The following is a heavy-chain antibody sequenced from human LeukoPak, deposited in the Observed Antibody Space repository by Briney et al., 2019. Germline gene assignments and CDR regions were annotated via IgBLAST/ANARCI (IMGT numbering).Heavy chain of an antibody. CDR2: ISSSGSTI. J-gene: IGHJ3*02. V-gene: IGHV3-11*04. CDR3: ARDRDRKQLVLGAFDI. CDR1: GFTFSDYY. Sequence: GGSLRLSCAASGFTFSDYYMSWIRQAPGKGLEWVSYISSSGSTIYYADSVKGRFTISRENAKNSLYLQMNSLRAEDTAVYYCARDRDRKQLVLGAFDIWGQGTMVTVSS. D-gene: IGHD6-13*01.